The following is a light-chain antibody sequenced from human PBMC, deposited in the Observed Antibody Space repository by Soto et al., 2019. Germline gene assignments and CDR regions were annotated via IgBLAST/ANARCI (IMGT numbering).Light chain of an antibody. Sequence: DIVMTQTPLSSPVTLGQPASISCRSSQSLLDSDGDTYLSWLQQRPGQPPRLLIYKTSSRFSGVPDRFSGSGAGTDFTLIISRVEVEDVGVYYCMQATQFPHTFGQGTKLEI. J-gene: IGKJ2*01. V-gene: IGKV2-24*01. CDR3: MQATQFPHT. CDR2: KTS. CDR1: QSLLDSDGDTY.